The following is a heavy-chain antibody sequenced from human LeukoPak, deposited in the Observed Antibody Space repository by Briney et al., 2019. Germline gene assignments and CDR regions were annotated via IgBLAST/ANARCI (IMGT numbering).Heavy chain of an antibody. Sequence: GRSLRLSCAASGFTFSSYAMHWVRQAPGKGLEWVAVISYDGSNKYYADSVKGRFTISRDNSKNTLYLQMNSLRAEDTAVYYCAKDRTYDILTEQIDYWGQGTLVTVSS. J-gene: IGHJ4*02. CDR2: ISYDGSNK. CDR3: AKDRTYDILTEQIDY. D-gene: IGHD3-9*01. CDR1: GFTFSSYA. V-gene: IGHV3-30*04.